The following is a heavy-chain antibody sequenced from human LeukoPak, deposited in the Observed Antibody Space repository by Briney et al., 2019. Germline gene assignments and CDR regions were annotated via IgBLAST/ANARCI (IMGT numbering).Heavy chain of an antibody. V-gene: IGHV1-24*01. Sequence: GASVKVSCKVSEYTLTELSMHWVRQAPGKGLEWMGGFDPEDGETIYAQKFQGRVTMTEDTSTDTAYMELSSLRSEDTAVYYCATLGYDSSGYPLYYGMDVWGQGTTVTVSS. CDR2: FDPEDGET. CDR1: EYTLTELS. CDR3: ATLGYDSSGYPLYYGMDV. J-gene: IGHJ6*02. D-gene: IGHD3-22*01.